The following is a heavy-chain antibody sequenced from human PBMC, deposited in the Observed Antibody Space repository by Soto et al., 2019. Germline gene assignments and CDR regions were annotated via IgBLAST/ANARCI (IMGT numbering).Heavy chain of an antibody. CDR1: GFTFSKHG. D-gene: IGHD3-10*01. J-gene: IGHJ6*02. CDR3: VRERALSSFYGMDV. V-gene: IGHV3-30*03. Sequence: SVTLSCAASGFTFSKHGMHWVRQAPGKGLEWVALVSYDGNNKYYADSVRGRFTISRDKSKNTVYLQMNSLRAEDSAVYYCVRERALSSFYGMDVWGQGTTVTVSS. CDR2: VSYDGNNK.